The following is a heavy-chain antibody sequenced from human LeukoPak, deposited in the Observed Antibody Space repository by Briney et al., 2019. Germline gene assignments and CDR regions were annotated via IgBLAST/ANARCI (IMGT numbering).Heavy chain of an antibody. Sequence: PSETLSLTCTVSGGSISNYYWSWIRQPPGKALEWIGYIYYTGTTKYNLSLKSRATISLDTSKNQFSLKLTSVTAADTALFFCARGYDIDVWGQGTTVTVSS. CDR3: ARGYDIDV. J-gene: IGHJ6*02. CDR1: GGSISNYY. CDR2: IYYTGTT. V-gene: IGHV4-59*01.